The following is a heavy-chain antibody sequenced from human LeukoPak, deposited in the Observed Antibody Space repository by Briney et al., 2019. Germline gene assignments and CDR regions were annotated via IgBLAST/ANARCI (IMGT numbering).Heavy chain of an antibody. D-gene: IGHD6-19*01. Sequence: SETLSLTCTVSGGSISSSSYYWGWIRQPPGKVLEWIGSIYYSGSTYYNPSLKSRVTISVDTSKNQFSLKLSSVTAADTAVYYCARHLEGYSSXYYFDYWGQGTLVTVSS. CDR3: ARHLEGYSSXYYFDY. V-gene: IGHV4-39*01. CDR2: IYYSGST. CDR1: GGSISSSSYY. J-gene: IGHJ4*02.